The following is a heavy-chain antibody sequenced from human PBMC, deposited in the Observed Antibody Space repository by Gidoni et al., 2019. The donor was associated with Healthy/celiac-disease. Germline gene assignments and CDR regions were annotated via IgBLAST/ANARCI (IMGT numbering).Heavy chain of an antibody. D-gene: IGHD2-21*01. CDR2: ISSSSSYI. Sequence: EVQLVESGGGLVKPGWSLSLSCAASGFTFSSYSMNWVRQAPGKGLEWVSSISSSSSYIYYADSVKGRFTISRDNAKNSLYLKMNSLRAEDTAVYYCAREPGHNAFDIWGQGTMVTVSS. CDR1: GFTFSSYS. CDR3: AREPGHNAFDI. V-gene: IGHV3-21*01. J-gene: IGHJ3*02.